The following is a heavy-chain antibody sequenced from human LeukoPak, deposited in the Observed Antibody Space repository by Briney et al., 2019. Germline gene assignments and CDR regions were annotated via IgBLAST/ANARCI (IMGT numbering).Heavy chain of an antibody. V-gene: IGHV3-66*02. CDR1: GFTVSSNY. D-gene: IGHD2-15*01. CDR2: IYSGGST. Sequence: GGSLRLSCAAPGFTVSSNYMSWVRQAPGKGLEWVSVIYSGGSTYYADSVKGRFTISRDNSKNTLYLQMNSLRAEDTAVYYCARDRPKDCSGGSCYSGYNAFDIWGQGTMVTVSS. CDR3: ARDRPKDCSGGSCYSGYNAFDI. J-gene: IGHJ3*02.